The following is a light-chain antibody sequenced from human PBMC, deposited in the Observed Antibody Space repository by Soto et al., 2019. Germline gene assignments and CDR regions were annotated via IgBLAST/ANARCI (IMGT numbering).Light chain of an antibody. CDR1: ESVSSTY. J-gene: IGKJ2*01. CDR2: GAS. Sequence: DIVLTQSPGTLSLSPGERATLSCRASESVSSTYLAWYQQKPGQAPSLLIYGASSRTTDIPDRFSGSGSGTDFPLTISRLEPEDFAVYYCQQYGGSPQTFGQGTKLEIK. CDR3: QQYGGSPQT. V-gene: IGKV3-20*01.